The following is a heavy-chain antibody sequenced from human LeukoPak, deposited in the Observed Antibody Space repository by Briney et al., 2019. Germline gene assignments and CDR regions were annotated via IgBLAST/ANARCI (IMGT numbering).Heavy chain of an antibody. Sequence: SETLSLTCTVSGGSISSGSYCWSWIRQPAGKGLEWIGHIHTSGNTNYNSSLKSRVTISVDTSKNQFSLKLSSVTAADTAVYYCARLGRRGIVVVMGFDYWGQGTLVTVSS. V-gene: IGHV4-61*09. CDR3: ARLGRRGIVVVMGFDY. D-gene: IGHD3-22*01. CDR2: IHTSGNT. J-gene: IGHJ4*02. CDR1: GGSISSGSYC.